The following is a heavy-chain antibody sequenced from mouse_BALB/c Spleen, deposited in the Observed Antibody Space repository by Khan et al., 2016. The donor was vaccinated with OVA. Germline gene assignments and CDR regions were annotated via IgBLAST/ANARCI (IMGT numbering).Heavy chain of an antibody. CDR2: IAPANGNT. Sequence: VQLKQSGAALVKPGASVDLSCTASGFNIKDTYIHWVKQRPEQGLEWIGRIAPANGNTKYDPKFQGKATITADTSSNTSYLRLSSLTSEDTAVDFGALPPRDPREFDYWGAGTTGTVSS. CDR3: ALPPRDPREFDY. J-gene: IGHJ1*01. V-gene: IGHV14-3*02. CDR1: GFNIKDTY. D-gene: IGHD2-4*01.